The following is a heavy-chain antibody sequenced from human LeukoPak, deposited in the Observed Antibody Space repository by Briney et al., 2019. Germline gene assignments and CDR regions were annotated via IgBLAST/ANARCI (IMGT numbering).Heavy chain of an antibody. CDR2: IYYSGTT. V-gene: IGHV4-59*08. D-gene: IGHD3-10*01. J-gene: IGHJ4*02. CDR3: ARHIRAWDGSRNIFDY. CDR1: GGSISSYH. Sequence: PSETLSLTCTVSGGSISSYHWSWIRQPPGKGLEWIGYIYYSGTTNYNPSLNSRVTISVDTSKNQLSLRLSSVTAADTAVYYCARHIRAWDGSRNIFDYWGQGILVTVSS.